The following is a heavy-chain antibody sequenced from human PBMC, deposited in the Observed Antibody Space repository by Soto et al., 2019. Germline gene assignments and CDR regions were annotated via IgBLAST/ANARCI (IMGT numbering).Heavy chain of an antibody. CDR2: ISGSGGST. J-gene: IGHJ3*02. CDR3: AKDVDIVVVPAAPNDAFDI. CDR1: GFTFSSYA. D-gene: IGHD2-2*01. V-gene: IGHV3-23*01. Sequence: GGSLRLCCAASGFTFSSYAMSWVRQAPGKGLEWVSAISGSGGSTYYADSVKGRFTISRDNSKNTLYLQMNSLRAEDTAVYYCAKDVDIVVVPAAPNDAFDIWGQGTMVTVSS.